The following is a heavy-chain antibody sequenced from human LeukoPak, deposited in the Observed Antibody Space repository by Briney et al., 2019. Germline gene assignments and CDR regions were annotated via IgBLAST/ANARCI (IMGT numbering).Heavy chain of an antibody. CDR1: GYTFTGYY. D-gene: IGHD3-3*01. CDR2: INPNSGGT. J-gene: IGHJ6*03. Sequence: ASVKVSCKASGYTFTGYYMHWVRQAPGQGLEWMGWINPNSGGTNYAQKFQGRVTMTRDTPISTAYMELSRLRSDDTAVYYCARGGNYDFWSGHMYYYYYYMDVWGKGTTVTVPS. V-gene: IGHV1-2*02. CDR3: ARGGNYDFWSGHMYYYYYYMDV.